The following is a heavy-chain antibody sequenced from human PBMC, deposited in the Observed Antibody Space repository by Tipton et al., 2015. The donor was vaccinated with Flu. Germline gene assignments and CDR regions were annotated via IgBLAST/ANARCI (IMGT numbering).Heavy chain of an antibody. J-gene: IGHJ5*02. D-gene: IGHD6-19*01. CDR1: GGSFSGYY. CDR3: ARIRASGGGQIWFDP. Sequence: TLSLTCAVYGGSFSGYYWSWIRQHPGKGLEWIGEINHSGSTNYNPSLKSRVTISVDTSKNQFSLKLSSVTAADTAVYYCARIRASGGGQIWFDPWGQGTLVTVSS. V-gene: IGHV4-34*01. CDR2: INHSGST.